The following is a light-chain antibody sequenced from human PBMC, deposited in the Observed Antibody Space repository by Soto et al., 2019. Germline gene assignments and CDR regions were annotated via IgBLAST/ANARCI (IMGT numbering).Light chain of an antibody. V-gene: IGLV2-8*01. J-gene: IGLJ2*01. Sequence: QSALTQPPSASGSPGQSVTISCTGTSSDVGGYNFVSWYQQHPGKAPKFMIYEVNTRPSGVSDRFSGSKSGNTASLTVSGLQAEDEADYYCSSYAGSNNLVVFGGGTKLTVL. CDR3: SSYAGSNNLVV. CDR1: SSDVGGYNF. CDR2: EVN.